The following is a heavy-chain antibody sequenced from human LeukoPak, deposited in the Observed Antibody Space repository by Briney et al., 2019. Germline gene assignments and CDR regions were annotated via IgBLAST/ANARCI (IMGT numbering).Heavy chain of an antibody. D-gene: IGHD6-13*01. CDR3: ARVPGGLAGTYPYYYYGMDV. V-gene: IGHV3-30-3*01. CDR1: GITFSNSA. CDR2: ISYDGSNK. J-gene: IGHJ6*02. Sequence: GGSLRLSCVPSGITFSNSAMNWVRQAPGKGLEWVAVISYDGSNKYYADSVKGRFTISRDNSKNTLYLQMNSLRAEDTAVYYCARVPGGLAGTYPYYYYGMDVWGQGTMVTVSS.